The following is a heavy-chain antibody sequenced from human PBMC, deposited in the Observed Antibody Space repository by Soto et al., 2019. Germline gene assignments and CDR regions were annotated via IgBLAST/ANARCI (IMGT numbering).Heavy chain of an antibody. Sequence: SETLSLTCTVSGASISGFYWSWIRKSAGKGLERIGRIYATGTTDYNPSLKSRVMMSVDTSKKQFSLKLRSVTAADTAIYYCVRDGTKTLRDWFDPWGQGISVTVSS. J-gene: IGHJ5*02. V-gene: IGHV4-4*07. CDR2: IYATGTT. D-gene: IGHD1-1*01. CDR1: GASISGFY. CDR3: VRDGTKTLRDWFDP.